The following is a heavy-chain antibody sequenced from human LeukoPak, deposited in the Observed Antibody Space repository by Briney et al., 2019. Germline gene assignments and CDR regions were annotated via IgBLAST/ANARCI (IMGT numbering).Heavy chain of an antibody. V-gene: IGHV3-30*02. J-gene: IGHJ5*02. CDR3: AKVSRYPYSSSPNWFDP. CDR2: IRYDGSNK. D-gene: IGHD6-13*01. CDR1: GFTFSNYW. Sequence: PGGSLRLSCAASGFTFSNYWMNWVRQAPGKGLEWVAFIRYDGSNKYYADSVKGRFTISRDNSKNTLYLQMNSLRAEDTAVYYCAKVSRYPYSSSPNWFDPWGQGTLVTVSS.